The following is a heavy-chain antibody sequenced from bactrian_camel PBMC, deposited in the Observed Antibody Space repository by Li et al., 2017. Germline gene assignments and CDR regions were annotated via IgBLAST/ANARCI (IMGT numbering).Heavy chain of an antibody. CDR2: IDKTGST. V-gene: IGHV3S53*01. D-gene: IGHD1*01. Sequence: VQLVESGGGSVQAGGSLRLSCAISGSSRSPMRMAWLRQAPGMEREGVAAIDKTGSTAYVASVKGRFTVSRDNVANTLYLQMNNLKPEDTAVYYCAAHTVAYCDPNIAFTIWGQGTQVTVS. CDR3: AAHTVAYCDPNIAFTI. J-gene: IGHJ4*01. CDR1: GSSRSPMR.